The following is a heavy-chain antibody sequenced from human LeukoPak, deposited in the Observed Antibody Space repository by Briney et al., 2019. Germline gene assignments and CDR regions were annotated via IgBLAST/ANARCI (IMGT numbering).Heavy chain of an antibody. CDR2: IYSGGST. CDR3: ARERWGD. V-gene: IGHV3-53*01. CDR1: GFTFSSYA. D-gene: IGHD3-16*01. J-gene: IGHJ4*02. Sequence: PGGSLRLSCAASGFTFSSYAMSWVRQAPGKGLEWVSVIYSGGSTYYADSVKGRFTISRDNSKNTLYLQMNSLRAEDTAVYYCARERWGDWGQGTLVTVSS.